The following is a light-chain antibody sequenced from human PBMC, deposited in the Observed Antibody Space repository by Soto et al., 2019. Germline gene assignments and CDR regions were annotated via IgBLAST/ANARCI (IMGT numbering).Light chain of an antibody. V-gene: IGKV1-39*01. J-gene: IGKJ1*01. Sequence: EIQMTQSPSPLAASVGDRVTITCQASEDINRYLHWYQQKPGKAPTVLIYAASSLQGGVPLRFSGSGSGTYFTLTISSLQPEDYATYYCQQSFASPRTFGQGTRVE. CDR2: AAS. CDR3: QQSFASPRT. CDR1: EDINRY.